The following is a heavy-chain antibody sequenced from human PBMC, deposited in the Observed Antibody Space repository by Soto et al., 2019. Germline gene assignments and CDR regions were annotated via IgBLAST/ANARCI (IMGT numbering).Heavy chain of an antibody. Sequence: QLQLQESGPGLVKPSETLSLTCTVSGGSISSSSYYWGWIRQPPGKGLEWIGSIYYSGSTYYNPSLTSRVTISVDTSKNQFSLKLSSVTAADTAVYYCARLDHYYGSGWAWGQGTLVTVSS. J-gene: IGHJ5*02. CDR1: GGSISSSSYY. V-gene: IGHV4-39*01. CDR3: ARLDHYYGSGWA. CDR2: IYYSGST. D-gene: IGHD3-10*01.